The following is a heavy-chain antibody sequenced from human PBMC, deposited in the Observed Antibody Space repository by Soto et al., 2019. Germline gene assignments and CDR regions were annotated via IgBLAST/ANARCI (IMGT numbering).Heavy chain of an antibody. CDR1: GGTFSSYA. CDR2: IIPIFGTA. D-gene: IGHD2-2*01. V-gene: IGHV1-69*13. Sequence: GASVKVSCKASGGTFSSYAISWVRQAPGQGLEWMGGIIPIFGTANYAQKFQGRVTITADESTSTAYMELSSLRSGDTAVYYCARVVPCAEAWFGPWGQGTLVTVSS. J-gene: IGHJ5*02. CDR3: ARVVPCAEAWFGP.